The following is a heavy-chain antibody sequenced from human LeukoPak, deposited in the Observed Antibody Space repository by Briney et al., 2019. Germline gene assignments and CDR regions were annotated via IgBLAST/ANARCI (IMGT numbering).Heavy chain of an antibody. CDR2: IYYSGST. D-gene: IGHD3-22*01. CDR1: GGSISSYY. J-gene: IGHJ4*02. V-gene: IGHV4-59*01. Sequence: SETLSLTCTVSGGSISSYYWSWIRQPPGKGLEWIGYIYYSGSTNYNPSLKSRVTISVDTSKNQFSLRLSSVTAADTAVYYCVRVTGYMIEDQFDYWGQGTLVTVSS. CDR3: VRVTGYMIEDQFDY.